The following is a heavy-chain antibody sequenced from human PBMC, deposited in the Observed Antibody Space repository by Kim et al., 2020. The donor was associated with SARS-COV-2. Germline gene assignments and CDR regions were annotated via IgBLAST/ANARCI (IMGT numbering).Heavy chain of an antibody. V-gene: IGHV4-39*01. D-gene: IGHD2-15*01. CDR2: IYYSGST. J-gene: IGHJ4*02. Sequence: SETLSLTCTVSGGSISSSSYYWGWIRQPPWKGLEWIGSIYYSGSTYYNPSLKSRVTISVDTSKNQFSLKLSSVTAADTAVYYCARGGYCGSGGSCWFDYWGQGTLVTVSS. CDR3: ARGGYCGSGGSCWFDY. CDR1: GGSISSSSYY.